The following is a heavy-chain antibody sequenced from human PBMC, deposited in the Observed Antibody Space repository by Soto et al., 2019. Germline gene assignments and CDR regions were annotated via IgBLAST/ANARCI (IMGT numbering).Heavy chain of an antibody. CDR3: ARRTDGSGWYAYFDY. CDR1: GYSFTSYW. V-gene: IGHV5-51*01. CDR2: IYPGDSDT. J-gene: IGHJ4*02. D-gene: IGHD6-19*01. Sequence: EVQLVQSGAEVKKPGESLKISCKGSGYSFTSYWIGWVRQMPGKGLEWMGIIYPGDSDTRYSPSFQGQVTISADKSISTAYLQWSRLKASDTAMYYCARRTDGSGWYAYFDYWGQGTLVTVSS.